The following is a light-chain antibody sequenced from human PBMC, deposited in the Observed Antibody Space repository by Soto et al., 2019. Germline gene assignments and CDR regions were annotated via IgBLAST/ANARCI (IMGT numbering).Light chain of an antibody. CDR1: HTISIW. Sequence: DIQMTQSPSTLSVSVGDRVTITCRASHTISIWLAWYQQKPGKAPKLLIYKASTLKSGVPSRFSGSGSGTEFTLTISSLQPDDFATYYCQHYNSYSEAFGQGTKVDIK. CDR3: QHYNSYSEA. V-gene: IGKV1-5*03. J-gene: IGKJ1*01. CDR2: KAS.